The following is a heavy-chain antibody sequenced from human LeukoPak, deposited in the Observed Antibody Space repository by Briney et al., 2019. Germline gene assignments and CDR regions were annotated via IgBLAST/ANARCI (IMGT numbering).Heavy chain of an antibody. CDR2: ISGSGGST. Sequence: GGSLRLSCAASGFTFSSYAMSWVRQAPGKGLEWVSAISGSGGSTYYADSVKGQFTISRDNSKNTLYLQMNSLRAEDTAVYYCARFYPTMRGVCFGEPLDYGGQGTLVPVPS. CDR3: ARFYPTMRGVCFGEPLDY. J-gene: IGHJ4*02. V-gene: IGHV3-23*01. D-gene: IGHD3-10*01. CDR1: GFTFSSYA.